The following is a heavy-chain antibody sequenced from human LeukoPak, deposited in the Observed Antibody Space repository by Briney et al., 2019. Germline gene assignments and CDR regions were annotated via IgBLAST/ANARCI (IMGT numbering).Heavy chain of an antibody. CDR1: GGSFSGYY. J-gene: IGHJ2*01. D-gene: IGHD1-20*01. CDR2: INHSGST. V-gene: IGHV4-34*01. CDR3: ARHLRLTGYWYFDL. Sequence: QSSETLSLTCAVYGGSFSGYYWSWIRQPPGKGLEWIGEINHSGSTYYNPSLESRVTISVDTSKNQFSLRLSSVTAADTAVYYCARHLRLTGYWYFDLWGRGTLVTVSS.